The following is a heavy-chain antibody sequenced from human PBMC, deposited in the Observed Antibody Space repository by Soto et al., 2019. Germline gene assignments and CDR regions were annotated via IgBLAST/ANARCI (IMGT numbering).Heavy chain of an antibody. J-gene: IGHJ6*03. CDR2: MNPNSGNT. CDR3: ARRGSSGWFYYYYYYMDV. CDR1: GYTFTSYD. V-gene: IGHV1-8*01. D-gene: IGHD6-19*01. Sequence: GASVKVSCKASGYTFTSYDINWVRQATGQGLEWMGWMNPNSGNTGYAQKFQGRVTMTRNTSISTAYMELSSLRSEDTAVYYCARRGSSGWFYYYYYYMDVWGKGTTVTVSS.